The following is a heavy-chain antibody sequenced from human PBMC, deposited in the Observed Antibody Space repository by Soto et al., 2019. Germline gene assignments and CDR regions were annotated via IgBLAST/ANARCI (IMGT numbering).Heavy chain of an antibody. Sequence: GGSLRLSCEASGFTFSASAMSWFRQAPGKGLEWVSTISDSGSTYYLDSVKGRFTISRDISKNTLYLQMNSLRAEDTAVYYCAKDLILYSSSSPHYFDYWGQGTLVTVSS. J-gene: IGHJ4*02. V-gene: IGHV3-23*01. CDR1: GFTFSASA. CDR2: ISDSGST. CDR3: AKDLILYSSSSPHYFDY. D-gene: IGHD6-6*01.